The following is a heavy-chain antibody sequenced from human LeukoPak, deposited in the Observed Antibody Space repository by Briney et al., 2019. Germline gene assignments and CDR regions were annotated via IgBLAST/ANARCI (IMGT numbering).Heavy chain of an antibody. CDR2: IYYSGST. D-gene: IGHD3-10*01. CDR3: ARDSYYYGSGSRINWFDP. CDR1: GGSISSYY. Sequence: SETLSLTCTVSGGSISSYYWSWIRQPPGKGLEWIGYIYYSGSTNYNPSLKSRVTISVDTSKNQFSLKMSSVTAADTAVYYCARDSYYYGSGSRINWFDPWGQGTLVTVSS. J-gene: IGHJ5*02. V-gene: IGHV4-59*12.